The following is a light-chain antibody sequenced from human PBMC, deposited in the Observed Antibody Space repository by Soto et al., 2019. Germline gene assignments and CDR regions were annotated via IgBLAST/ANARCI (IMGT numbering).Light chain of an antibody. J-gene: IGKJ4*01. CDR3: QHCGSLVLT. CDR2: GAS. Sequence: EIVLTQSPGTLSLSPGERATLSCRASQSVSSTSLAWYQQKPGQAPRLLIYGASSRATGIPDRFSGSGSGTDFTRTISRLEPEDFAVYYCQHCGSLVLTFGGGNKVELK. V-gene: IGKV3-20*01. CDR1: QSVSSTS.